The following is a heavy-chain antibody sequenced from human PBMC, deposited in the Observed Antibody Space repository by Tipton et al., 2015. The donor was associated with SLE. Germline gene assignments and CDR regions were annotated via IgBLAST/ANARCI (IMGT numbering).Heavy chain of an antibody. CDR1: GGSISSYY. V-gene: IGHV4-59*01. CDR3: AREQEQPCAFDI. D-gene: IGHD6-13*01. J-gene: IGHJ3*02. Sequence: TLSLTGTVSGGSISSYYWSWIRQPPGKGLEWIGYIYYSGSTNYNPSLKSRVTISVDTSKNQFSLKLSSVTAADTAVYYCAREQEQPCAFDIWGQGTMVTVSS. CDR2: IYYSGST.